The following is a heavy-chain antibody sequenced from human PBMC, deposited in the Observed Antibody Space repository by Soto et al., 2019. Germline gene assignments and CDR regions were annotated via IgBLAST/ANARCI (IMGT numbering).Heavy chain of an antibody. D-gene: IGHD6-19*01. CDR3: ARDGIAVAGFFGLRRPRYGMDV. CDR1: GFTFSSYA. Sequence: QVQLVESGGGVVQPGRSLRLSCAASGFTFSSYAMHWVRQAPGKGLEWVAVISYDGSNKYYADSVKRRFTISRDNSKNTLYLQMNSRRAEDTAVYYCARDGIAVAGFFGLRRPRYGMDVWGQGTTVTVSS. J-gene: IGHJ6*02. V-gene: IGHV3-30-3*01. CDR2: ISYDGSNK.